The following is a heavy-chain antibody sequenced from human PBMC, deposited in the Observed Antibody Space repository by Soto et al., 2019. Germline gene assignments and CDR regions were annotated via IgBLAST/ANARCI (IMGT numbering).Heavy chain of an antibody. CDR3: AKAKYSGFDSILSAPDV. CDR1: GFTFSAFA. CDR2: ISGTGGST. V-gene: IGHV3-23*01. J-gene: IGHJ3*01. Sequence: EVQLLESGGGLVQPGGSLRLSCAASGFTFSAFAMTWVRQAPGKGLEWVSGISGTGGSTYYADSGKGRFTISRDNSKNTLYLQMTSLRAEDTALYYCAKAKYSGFDSILSAPDVWGQGTMVTVSS. D-gene: IGHD5-12*01.